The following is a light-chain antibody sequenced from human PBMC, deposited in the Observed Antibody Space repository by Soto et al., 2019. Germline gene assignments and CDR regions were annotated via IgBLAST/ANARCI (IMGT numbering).Light chain of an antibody. V-gene: IGKV3-20*01. CDR3: QQYGISVT. CDR2: GAS. Sequence: EIVLTQSPGTRSLSPGERATLSCRASQSVSSSYLAWYQQKPGQAPRLLIYGASSRATGIPDRFSGSGSGTDFTLTISRLEPEDFAVYYCQQYGISVTFAGGTRV. J-gene: IGKJ4*01. CDR1: QSVSSSY.